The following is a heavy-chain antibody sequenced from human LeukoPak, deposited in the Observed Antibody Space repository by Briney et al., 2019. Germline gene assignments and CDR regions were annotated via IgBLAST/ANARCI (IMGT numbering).Heavy chain of an antibody. CDR3: ARGRSNWNRLRLYYFDY. CDR1: GGSISSSSYY. J-gene: IGHJ4*02. D-gene: IGHD1-20*01. CDR2: IYYSGST. Sequence: PSETLSLTCTVSGGSISSSSYYWGWIRQPPGKGLEWIGSIYYSGSTYYNPSLKSRVTTSVDTSKNQFSLKLSSVTAADTAVYYCARGRSNWNRLRLYYFDYWGQGTLVTVSS. V-gene: IGHV4-39*07.